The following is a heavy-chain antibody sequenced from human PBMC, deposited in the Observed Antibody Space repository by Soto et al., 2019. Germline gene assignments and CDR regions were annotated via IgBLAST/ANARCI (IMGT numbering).Heavy chain of an antibody. V-gene: IGHV3-21*01. Sequence: PGGSLRLSCAASGFTFSSYSMNWVRQAPGKGLEWVSSISSSSSYIYYADSVKGRFTISRDNAKNSLYLQMNSLRAEDTAVYYCAREAFGWRSGPAYWGQGTLVTVSS. D-gene: IGHD6-19*01. J-gene: IGHJ4*02. CDR1: GFTFSSYS. CDR3: AREAFGWRSGPAY. CDR2: ISSSSSYI.